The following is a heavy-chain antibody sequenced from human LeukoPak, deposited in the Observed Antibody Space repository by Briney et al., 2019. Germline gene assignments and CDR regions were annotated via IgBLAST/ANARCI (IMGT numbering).Heavy chain of an antibody. CDR3: ARESYYDSSGYPNWFDP. Sequence: GASVKVSCKASGYTSTGYYMHWVRQAPGQGLEWMGWINPNSGGTNYAQKFQGRVTMTRDTSISTAYMELSRLRSDDTAVYYCARESYYDSSGYPNWFDPWGQGTLVTVSS. V-gene: IGHV1-2*02. CDR2: INPNSGGT. D-gene: IGHD3-22*01. CDR1: GYTSTGYY. J-gene: IGHJ5*02.